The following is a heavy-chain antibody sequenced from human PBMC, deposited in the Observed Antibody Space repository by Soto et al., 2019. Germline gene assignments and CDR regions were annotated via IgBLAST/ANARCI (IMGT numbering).Heavy chain of an antibody. D-gene: IGHD3-10*01. V-gene: IGHV4-59*08. Sequence: SETLSLTCTVSGGSMNNNYWSWIRQPPGKGLEWIGWIHYAGSTKYNPSLKSRVTIAVDTSKNQFSLKLSSVTAADTAVYYCARSGSGSYSPYYYYYGMDVWGQGTTVTVSS. CDR2: IHYAGST. CDR1: GGSMNNNY. J-gene: IGHJ6*02. CDR3: ARSGSGSYSPYYYYYGMDV.